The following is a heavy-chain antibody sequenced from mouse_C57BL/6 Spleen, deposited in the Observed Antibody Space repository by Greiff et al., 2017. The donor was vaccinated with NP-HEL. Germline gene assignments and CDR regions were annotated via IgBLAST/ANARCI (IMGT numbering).Heavy chain of an antibody. CDR1: GYAFSSYW. D-gene: IGHD2-4*01. V-gene: IGHV1-80*01. CDR3: TIYYDYASGGY. J-gene: IGHJ2*01. CDR2: IYPGDGDT. Sequence: QVQLQQSGAELVKPGASVKISCKASGYAFSSYWMNWVKQRPGKGLEWIGQIYPGDGDTKYNGKFKGKATLTADKSSSTAYMQLSSLTSEDSAVYCCTIYYDYASGGYWGQGTTLTVSS.